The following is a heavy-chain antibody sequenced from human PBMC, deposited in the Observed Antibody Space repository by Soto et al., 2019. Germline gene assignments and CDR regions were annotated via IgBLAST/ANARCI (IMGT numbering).Heavy chain of an antibody. CDR2: INHSGST. J-gene: IGHJ4*02. V-gene: IGHV4-34*01. D-gene: IGHD6-6*01. Sequence: QVQLQQWGAGLLKPSETLSLTCAVYGGSFSGYYWSWIRQPPGKGLEWIGEINHSGSTNYNPSLKSRVTISVDTSKNQLSLKLSSVTAADTAVYYCARGGLRIAASFDYWGQGTLVTVSS. CDR1: GGSFSGYY. CDR3: ARGGLRIAASFDY.